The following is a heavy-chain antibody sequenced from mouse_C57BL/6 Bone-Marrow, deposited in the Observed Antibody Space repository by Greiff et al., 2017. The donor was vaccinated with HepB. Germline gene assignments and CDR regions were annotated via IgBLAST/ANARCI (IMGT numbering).Heavy chain of an antibody. CDR3: ARGDYYYGSRSGAMDY. Sequence: QVQLQQPGAELVRPGSSVKLSCKASGYTFTSYWMDWVKQRPGQGLEWIGNIYPSDSETHYNQKFKDKATLTVDKSSSTAYMQISSLTSEDSAVYYCARGDYYYGSRSGAMDYWGQGTSVTVSS. J-gene: IGHJ4*01. CDR1: GYTFTSYW. D-gene: IGHD1-1*01. V-gene: IGHV1-61*01. CDR2: IYPSDSET.